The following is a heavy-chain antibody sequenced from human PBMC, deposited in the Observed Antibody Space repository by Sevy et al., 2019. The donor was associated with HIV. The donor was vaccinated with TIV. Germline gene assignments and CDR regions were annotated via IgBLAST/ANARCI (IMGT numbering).Heavy chain of an antibody. J-gene: IGHJ6*02. CDR1: GFTFSSYW. V-gene: IGHV3-7*01. D-gene: IGHD2-2*01. CDR3: ESDAPVVPAAIVGRKYYYYGMDV. CDR2: IKQDGSEK. Sequence: GGSVRLSCAASGFTFSSYWMSWVRQAPGKGVEWVANIKQDGSEKYNVDSVKGRFTISRDNAKNLLYLQMNSLGAEDTAVYDCESDAPVVPAAIVGRKYYYYGMDVWGQGTTVTVSS.